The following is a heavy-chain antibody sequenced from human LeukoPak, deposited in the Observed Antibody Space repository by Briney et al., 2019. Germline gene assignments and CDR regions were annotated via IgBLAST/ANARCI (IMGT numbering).Heavy chain of an antibody. D-gene: IGHD6-19*01. Sequence: GGSLRLSCAASGFTVSNNYMTWVRQAPGEGPEWGSLIYSGGTTYYADSVKGRFTISRDNSKNTLYLQMDSLRAEDTGMYYCARDATYSSGWYGGRYFDYWGQGTLVTVSS. CDR1: GFTVSNNY. CDR2: IYSGGTT. J-gene: IGHJ4*02. CDR3: ARDATYSSGWYGGRYFDY. V-gene: IGHV3-53*01.